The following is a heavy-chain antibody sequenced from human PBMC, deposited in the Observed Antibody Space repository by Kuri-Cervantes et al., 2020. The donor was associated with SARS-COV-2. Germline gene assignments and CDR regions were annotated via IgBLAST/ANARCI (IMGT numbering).Heavy chain of an antibody. V-gene: IGHV1-24*01. CDR1: GYTVTELS. Sequence: ASVKVSCKVSGYTVTELSMHWVRQAPGKGLEWMGGFDPEYGEIIYAQKFQGRVTTTEDTSTDTEYMELSSLRSDDTAVYYCARDRGDFWSGYRVNYYYYGMDVWGQGTTVTVSS. CDR2: FDPEYGEI. CDR3: ARDRGDFWSGYRVNYYYYGMDV. D-gene: IGHD3-3*01. J-gene: IGHJ6*02.